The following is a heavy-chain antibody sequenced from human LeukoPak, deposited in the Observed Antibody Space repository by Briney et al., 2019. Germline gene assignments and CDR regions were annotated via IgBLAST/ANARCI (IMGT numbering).Heavy chain of an antibody. J-gene: IGHJ3*02. CDR2: IKQDGSEK. CDR3: ARRYCGGDCYPWGAFDI. D-gene: IGHD2-21*02. CDR1: GFTFSSYW. V-gene: IGHV3-7*01. Sequence: GGSLRLSCAASGFTFSSYWMSWVRQAPGKGLEWVANIKQDGSEKYYVDSVKGRFTISRDNAKNSLYLQMNSLRAEDTAVYYCARRYCGGDCYPWGAFDIWGQGTMVTVS.